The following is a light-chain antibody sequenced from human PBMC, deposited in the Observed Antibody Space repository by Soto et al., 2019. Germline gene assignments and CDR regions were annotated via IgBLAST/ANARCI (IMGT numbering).Light chain of an antibody. CDR2: KAS. CDR1: QTSSSW. CDR3: QQYSVYWT. Sequence: DIQMTQSPSTPSGSVGDRVTITCRVSQTSSSWLSWYQQKPGKAPKLLIYKASTLKSGVPSRFSGSGSGTEFTLTISSLQPDDFATYYCQQYSVYWTFGQGTKVDIK. V-gene: IGKV1-5*03. J-gene: IGKJ1*01.